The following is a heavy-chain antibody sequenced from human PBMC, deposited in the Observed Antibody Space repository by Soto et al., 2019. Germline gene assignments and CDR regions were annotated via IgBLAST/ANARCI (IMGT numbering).Heavy chain of an antibody. V-gene: IGHV4-59*08. CDR2: IYYSVST. D-gene: IGHD3-16*01. Sequence: SETLSLTCTVSGGSISRYYWSWIRQPPGKGLEWIGYIYYSVSTNYNPSLKSRVTISVDTSKNQFSLKLSSVTAADTAVYYCARHNGPLYVGYYYDMDVWGQGTTVTVSS. CDR1: GGSISRYY. J-gene: IGHJ6*02. CDR3: ARHNGPLYVGYYYDMDV.